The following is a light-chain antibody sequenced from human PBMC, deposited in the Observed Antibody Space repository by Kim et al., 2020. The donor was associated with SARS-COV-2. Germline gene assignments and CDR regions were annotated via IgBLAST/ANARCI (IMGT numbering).Light chain of an antibody. Sequence: LSLSPGGRATLSCRASQSVDNYLAWYQQKPGQAPRLLIYDASNRATGIPARFSGSGSGTDFTLTISSLEPEDFAVYYCQQRSNWPLTFGGGTKV. J-gene: IGKJ4*01. CDR1: QSVDNY. CDR2: DAS. CDR3: QQRSNWPLT. V-gene: IGKV3-11*01.